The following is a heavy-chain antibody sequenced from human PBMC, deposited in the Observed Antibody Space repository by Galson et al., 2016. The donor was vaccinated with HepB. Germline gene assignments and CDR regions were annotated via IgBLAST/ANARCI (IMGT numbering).Heavy chain of an antibody. J-gene: IGHJ6*02. CDR2: FSGSTSYI. CDR3: ARDLVDHSNSYYGMDV. Sequence: SLRLSCAASGFTFSTYSMNWVRQAPGKGLEWVSSFSGSTSYIYYADSVKGRFTISRDNAKNSLYLQMNSLRAEDTAVYYCARDLVDHSNSYYGMDVWGQGTTVTVSS. V-gene: IGHV3-21*01. D-gene: IGHD4-11*01. CDR1: GFTFSTYS.